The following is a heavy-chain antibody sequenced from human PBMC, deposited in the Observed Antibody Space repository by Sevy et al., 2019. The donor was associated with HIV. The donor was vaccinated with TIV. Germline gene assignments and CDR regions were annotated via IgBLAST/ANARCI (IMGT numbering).Heavy chain of an antibody. V-gene: IGHV1-24*01. Sequence: ASVKVSCKVSGYTLTELSMHWVRQAPGEGLEWMGGFDEDGETMYAQMFQGRVTMTEDTSTDTAYMELSSLRSEDTAVYYCATDIVVGRDYWGQGTLVTVSS. CDR1: GYTLTELS. J-gene: IGHJ4*02. D-gene: IGHD2-2*01. CDR3: ATDIVVGRDY. CDR2: FDEDGET.